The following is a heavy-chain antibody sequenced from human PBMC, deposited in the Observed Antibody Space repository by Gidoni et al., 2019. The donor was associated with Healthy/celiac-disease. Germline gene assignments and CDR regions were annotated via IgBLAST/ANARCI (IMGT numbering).Heavy chain of an antibody. V-gene: IGHV4-34*01. D-gene: IGHD6-19*01. CDR2: INHGGST. CDR3: ARGRVAVAGLWYFDL. Sequence: QVQLQQWGAGLLKPSETLSLTCAVYGGSFSGYYWSWIRQPPGKGLEWIGEINHGGSTNYNPSLKSRVTISIDTSKNQFSLKLSSVTAADTAVYYCARGRVAVAGLWYFDLWGRGTLVTVSS. CDR1: GGSFSGYY. J-gene: IGHJ2*01.